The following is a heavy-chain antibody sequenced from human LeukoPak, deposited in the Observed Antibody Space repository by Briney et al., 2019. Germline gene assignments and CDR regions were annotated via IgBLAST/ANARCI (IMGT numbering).Heavy chain of an antibody. J-gene: IGHJ4*02. Sequence: ASVKVSCKASGYTFTGYNMHWVRQAPGQGLEWMGWINPNSGGTNYAQKFQGRVTMTRDTSISAAYMELSRLRSDDTAVYYCARDLRLRLMAVGYWGQGTLVTVSS. V-gene: IGHV1-2*02. D-gene: IGHD5-12*01. CDR1: GYTFTGYN. CDR3: ARDLRLRLMAVGY. CDR2: INPNSGGT.